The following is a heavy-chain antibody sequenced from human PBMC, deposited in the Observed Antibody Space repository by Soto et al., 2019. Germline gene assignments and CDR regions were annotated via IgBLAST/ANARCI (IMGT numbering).Heavy chain of an antibody. V-gene: IGHV4-59*01. CDR1: GGSIGGYY. J-gene: IGHJ4*02. CDR2: IYFSGST. Sequence: QVHLQESGPGLVKPSETLSLTCTVSGGSIGGYYWNWIRQPPGKGLEWLGYIYFSGSTHYNPSLKTRLTISLDTSKKQFSLNLRSVTAADTAVYYCARQEAAAGTPFDSWGQGTLVSVSS. D-gene: IGHD6-25*01. CDR3: ARQEAAAGTPFDS.